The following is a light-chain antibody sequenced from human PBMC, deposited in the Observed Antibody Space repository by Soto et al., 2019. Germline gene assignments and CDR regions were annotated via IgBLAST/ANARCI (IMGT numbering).Light chain of an antibody. CDR2: DAS. J-gene: IGKJ4*01. Sequence: EIVLTQSPDTMSVSPGERATLSCGASLSISRTLAWYQQKSGQPPRLLIYDASTRATGFPARFSGSGSGTEFTLTISSLQSEDFAVYYCQQYNNWPLTFGGGTTVEIK. V-gene: IGKV3D-15*01. CDR1: LSISRT. CDR3: QQYNNWPLT.